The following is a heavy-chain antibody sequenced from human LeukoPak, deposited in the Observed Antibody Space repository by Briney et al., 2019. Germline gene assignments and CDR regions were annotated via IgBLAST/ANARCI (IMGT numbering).Heavy chain of an antibody. V-gene: IGHV4-30-2*01. J-gene: IGHJ4*02. CDR2: IYHSGTT. Sequence: PSETLSLTCVASGASITIGGYAWSWLRQPPGMGLEWIGYIYHSGTTHYNPSLQTRVTMSVDTSKNQFSLSLSSVTAADTAVYYCARGSGSYYRDLSLVYWGQGTLVTVSS. CDR3: ARGSGSYYRDLSLVY. D-gene: IGHD1-26*01. CDR1: GASITIGGYA.